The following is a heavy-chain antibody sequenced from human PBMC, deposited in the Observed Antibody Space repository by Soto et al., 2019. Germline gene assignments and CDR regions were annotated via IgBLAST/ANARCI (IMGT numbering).Heavy chain of an antibody. CDR3: ARDPPETPSDY. Sequence: QVQLVQSGAEVKKTGASVKVSCKASGYTFTSYGISWVRQAPGQGLEWMGWISAKNGNTNFAQKFRGRVTMTTDTSTGTVYMELRSLKPDDTAVYYCARDPPETPSDYWGQGTLVTVSS. CDR2: ISAKNGNT. CDR1: GYTFTSYG. V-gene: IGHV1-18*01. J-gene: IGHJ4*02.